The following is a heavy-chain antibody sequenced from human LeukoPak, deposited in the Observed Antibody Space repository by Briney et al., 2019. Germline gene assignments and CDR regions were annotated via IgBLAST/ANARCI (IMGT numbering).Heavy chain of an antibody. CDR3: VQLSMDV. V-gene: IGHV3-7*01. CDR2: IKQDGSEE. D-gene: IGHD2-2*01. J-gene: IGHJ6*03. CDR1: GFTFSSYW. Sequence: GGSLRLSCAASGFTFSSYWMNWVRQAPGKGLEWVAKIKQDGSEEYYVDSVKGRFTVSRVNAKNSLCLQMNSLRAEDTAVYYCVQLSMDVWGKGTTVTVSS.